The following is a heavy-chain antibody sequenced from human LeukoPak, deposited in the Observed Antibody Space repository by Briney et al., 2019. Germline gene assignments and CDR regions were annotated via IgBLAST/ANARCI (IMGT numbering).Heavy chain of an antibody. D-gene: IGHD5-18*01. J-gene: IGHJ6*02. CDR2: IIPALNIT. CDR1: GGTSSSSA. CDR3: ARDQGLTAPPPYGLDV. Sequence: SVKVSCKTSGGTSSSSAITWVRQAPGQGLEWMGRIIPALNITSYAQKFQGRVTITADTSTSTAYMELSSLRSEETAVYYCARDQGLTAPPPYGLDVWGQGTTVTVSS. V-gene: IGHV1-69*04.